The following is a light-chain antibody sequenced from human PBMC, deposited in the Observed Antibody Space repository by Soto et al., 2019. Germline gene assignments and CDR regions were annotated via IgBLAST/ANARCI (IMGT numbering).Light chain of an antibody. CDR3: SSFASSSTPLYV. Sequence: QSALTQPASVSGSPGQSITISCTGSSSNIGYYNFVSWYQQHPGKAPKLLLYEISNRPSGVPDRFSGSKSGNTASLTISGLQSEDEADYFCSSFASSSTPLYVFGSGTKLTVL. CDR2: EIS. CDR1: SSNIGYYNF. V-gene: IGLV2-14*01. J-gene: IGLJ1*01.